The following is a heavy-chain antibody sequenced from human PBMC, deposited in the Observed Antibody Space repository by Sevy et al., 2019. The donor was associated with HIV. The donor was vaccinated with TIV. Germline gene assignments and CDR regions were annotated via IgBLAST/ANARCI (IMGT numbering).Heavy chain of an antibody. CDR3: AGGVVPAAIGDAFDI. D-gene: IGHD2-2*02. CDR1: GYTFTGYY. CDR2: INPNSGGT. J-gene: IGHJ3*02. Sequence: ASVKVSCKASGYTFTGYYMHWVRQAPGQGLEWMGWINPNSGGTNYAQKFQGRVTMTRDTSISTAYMELSRLRSDDTAVYYCAGGVVPAAIGDAFDIWGQRTMVTVSS. V-gene: IGHV1-2*02.